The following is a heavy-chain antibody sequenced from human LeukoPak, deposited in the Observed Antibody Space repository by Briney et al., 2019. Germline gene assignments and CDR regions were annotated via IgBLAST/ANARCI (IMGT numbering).Heavy chain of an antibody. CDR1: GITVGSSY. CDR2: IYSGGAT. Sequence: PGGSLRLSCAASGITVGSSYMSWVRQAPGKGLEWVSAIYSGGATYYADSAKGRFTISRDNSKNTLYLQMNSLRVEDTAVYYCAKDPGGIAVAGNYFDYWGQGTLVTVSS. CDR3: AKDPGGIAVAGNYFDY. J-gene: IGHJ4*02. V-gene: IGHV3-66*01. D-gene: IGHD6-19*01.